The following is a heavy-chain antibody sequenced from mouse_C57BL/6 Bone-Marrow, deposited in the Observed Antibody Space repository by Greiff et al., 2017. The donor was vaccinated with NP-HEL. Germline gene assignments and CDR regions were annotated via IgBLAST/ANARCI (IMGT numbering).Heavy chain of an antibody. D-gene: IGHD1-1*02. CDR2: INPNNGGT. Sequence: VQLQQSGPELVKPGASVKIPCKASGYTFTDYNMAWVKQSHGKSLEWIGDINPNNGGTIYNQKFKGKATLTVDKSSSTAYMELRSLTSEDTAVYYCARRDYGYDAMDYWGQGTSVTVSS. CDR3: ARRDYGYDAMDY. V-gene: IGHV1-18*01. CDR1: GYTFTDYN. J-gene: IGHJ4*01.